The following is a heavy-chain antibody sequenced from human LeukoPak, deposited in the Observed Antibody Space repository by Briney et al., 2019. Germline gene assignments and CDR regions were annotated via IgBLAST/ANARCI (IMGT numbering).Heavy chain of an antibody. CDR2: IIPIFGTA. CDR3: ASPRAYSSGWYLHFDL. J-gene: IGHJ2*01. CDR1: GGTFISYA. Sequence: SVKVSCKASGGTFISYAISWVRQAPGQGLEWMGGIIPIFGTANYAQKFQGRVTITADESTSTAYMELSSLRSEDTAVYYCASPRAYSSGWYLHFDLWGRGTLVTVSS. D-gene: IGHD6-19*01. V-gene: IGHV1-69*01.